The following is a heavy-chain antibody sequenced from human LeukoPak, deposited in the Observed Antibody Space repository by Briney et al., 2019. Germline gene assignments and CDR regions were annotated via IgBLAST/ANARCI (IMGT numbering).Heavy chain of an antibody. CDR3: ARGSSSRGGYYYYYMDV. V-gene: IGHV1-46*01. CDR2: INPSGGST. Sequence: ASVKVSCKVSGYTLTELSMHWLRQAPGQGLEWMGIINPSGGSTSYAQKFQGRVTMTRDTSTSTVYMELSSLRSEDTAVYYCARGSSSRGGYYYYYMDVWGKGTTVTVSS. D-gene: IGHD6-13*01. CDR1: GYTLTELS. J-gene: IGHJ6*03.